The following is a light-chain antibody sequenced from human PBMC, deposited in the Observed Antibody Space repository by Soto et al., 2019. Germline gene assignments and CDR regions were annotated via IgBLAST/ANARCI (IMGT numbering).Light chain of an antibody. CDR1: NSNIGSNT. J-gene: IGLJ2*01. Sequence: QSVLTQPPSASGTPGQRVTISCSGSNSNIGSNTVNWYQHLPGTAPKLLIHSDNQRASGVPGRLSGSKSGTSASLAISGLQSEDEANYYCASWDDRLNGPVFGGGTQLTVL. CDR2: SDN. CDR3: ASWDDRLNGPV. V-gene: IGLV1-44*01.